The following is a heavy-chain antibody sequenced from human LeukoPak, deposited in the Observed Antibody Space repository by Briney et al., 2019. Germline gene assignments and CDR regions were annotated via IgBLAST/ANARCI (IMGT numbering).Heavy chain of an antibody. CDR2: ISSSSSYI. CDR3: ARLLGFCSSTSCPLSYYFDY. J-gene: IGHJ4*02. Sequence: PGGSLRLSCAASGFTFSSYSMNWVRQAPGKGLEWVSSISSSSSYIYYADSVKGRFTISRDNAKNSLYLQMNSLRAEDTAVYYCARLLGFCSSTSCPLSYYFDYWGQGTLVTVSS. D-gene: IGHD2-2*03. CDR1: GFTFSSYS. V-gene: IGHV3-21*01.